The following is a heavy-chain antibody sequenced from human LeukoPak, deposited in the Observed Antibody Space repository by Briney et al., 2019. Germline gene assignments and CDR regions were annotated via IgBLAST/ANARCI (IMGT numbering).Heavy chain of an antibody. CDR1: GFTFSSYR. CDR2: ISSSSSYI. D-gene: IGHD2-15*01. V-gene: IGHV3-21*01. Sequence: GGSLRLSCAASGFTFSSYRMNWVRQAPGKGLEWVSSISSSSSYIYYADSVKGRFTISRDNAKNSLYLQMNSLRAEDTAVYYCARDREVVAATFDYWGQGTLVTVSS. CDR3: ARDREVVAATFDY. J-gene: IGHJ4*02.